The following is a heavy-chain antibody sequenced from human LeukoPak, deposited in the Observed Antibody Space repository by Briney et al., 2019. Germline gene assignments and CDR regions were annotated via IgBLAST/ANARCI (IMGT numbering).Heavy chain of an antibody. Sequence: GGSLRLSCAASGFIFSTYNMNWVRQAPGKGLEWVSYITTSSSTIYYADSVRGRFTISRDNAKNSLYLQMNSLRAEDRAVYYCARAQTGTNPDAFDIWGQGTMVTVSS. CDR2: ITTSSSTI. J-gene: IGHJ3*02. D-gene: IGHD1-1*01. CDR3: ARAQTGTNPDAFDI. CDR1: GFIFSTYN. V-gene: IGHV3-48*01.